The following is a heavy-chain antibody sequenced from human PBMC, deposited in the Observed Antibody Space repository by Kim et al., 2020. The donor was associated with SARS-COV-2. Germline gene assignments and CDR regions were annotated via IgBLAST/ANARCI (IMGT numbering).Heavy chain of an antibody. CDR3: ARYSRVYGMDV. D-gene: IGHD2-21*01. Sequence: NYHPSLKSRVTISVDPSKNQFSLKLSSVTAADTAVYYCARYSRVYGMDVWGQGTTVTVSS. V-gene: IGHV4-34*01. J-gene: IGHJ6*02.